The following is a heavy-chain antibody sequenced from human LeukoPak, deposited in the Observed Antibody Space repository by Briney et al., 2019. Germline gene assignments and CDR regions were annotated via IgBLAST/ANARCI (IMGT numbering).Heavy chain of an antibody. Sequence: GGSLRLSCAASGFTFSSYSMNWVRQAPGKGLEWVSYISSSSSTIYYADSVKGRFTTSRDNAKNSLYLQMNSLRDEDTAVYYCASFYGSGSNYYYYGMDVWGQGTTVTVSS. J-gene: IGHJ6*02. D-gene: IGHD3-10*01. V-gene: IGHV3-48*02. CDR1: GFTFSSYS. CDR3: ASFYGSGSNYYYYGMDV. CDR2: ISSSSSTI.